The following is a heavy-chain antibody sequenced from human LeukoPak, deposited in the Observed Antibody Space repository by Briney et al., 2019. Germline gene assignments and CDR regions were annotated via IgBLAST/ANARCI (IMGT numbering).Heavy chain of an antibody. CDR3: TRGFDISDY. J-gene: IGHJ4*02. V-gene: IGHV3-48*04. D-gene: IGHD3-9*01. CDR2: ISSSGTTM. Sequence: GDLRLSCAASGFTFSSYSMNWVRQAPGKGLEWLSYISSSGTTMYYADSVKGRFTISRDNAKNSLYLQMNSLRVEDTAMYYCTRGFDISDYWGQGTVVTVSS. CDR1: GFTFSSYS.